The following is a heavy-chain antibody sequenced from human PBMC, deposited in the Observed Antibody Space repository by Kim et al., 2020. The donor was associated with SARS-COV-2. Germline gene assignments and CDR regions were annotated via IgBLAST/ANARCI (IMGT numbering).Heavy chain of an antibody. CDR1: GFTFSDYW. CDR2: IYTDGSYT. Sequence: GGSLRLSCETSGFTFSDYWMHRVRQAPGKGLVWVSRIYTDGSYTGYGDSVKGRFTISRDNAKNTLYLQMDSLRAEDTAVYYCVRGTSSHPGVDYWGEGTLVTVTT. D-gene: IGHD2-2*01. CDR3: VRGTSSHPGVDY. J-gene: IGHJ4*02. V-gene: IGHV3-74*01.